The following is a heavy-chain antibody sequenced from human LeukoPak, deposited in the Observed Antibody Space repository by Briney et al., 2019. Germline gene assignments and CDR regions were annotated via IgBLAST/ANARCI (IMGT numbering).Heavy chain of an antibody. D-gene: IGHD6-19*01. V-gene: IGHV3-30-3*01. J-gene: IGHJ4*02. CDR2: ISYDGSNK. CDR3: ARGGPYRGGWGSYCDY. Sequence: GGSLRLSCAASGFTFSNYAMHWVRQAPGKGLEWVAIISYDGSNKYYADSVKGRFTISRDNSKNTLYLQMNSLRAEDTAVYYCARGGPYRGGWGSYCDYWGQGTLVTVSS. CDR1: GFTFSNYA.